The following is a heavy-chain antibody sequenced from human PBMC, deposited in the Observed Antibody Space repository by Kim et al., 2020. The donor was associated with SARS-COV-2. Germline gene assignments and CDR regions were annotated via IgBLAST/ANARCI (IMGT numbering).Heavy chain of an antibody. V-gene: IGHV3-15*01. D-gene: IGHD3-10*01. Sequence: GGSLRLSCAASGFTFSNAWMSWVRQAPGKGLEWVGRIKSKTDGGTTDYAAPVKGRFTISRDDSKNTLYLQMNSLKTEDTAVYYCTTVGIITMVRGVIDPFDYWGQGTLVTVSS. CDR1: GFTFSNAW. J-gene: IGHJ4*02. CDR2: IKSKTDGGTT. CDR3: TTVGIITMVRGVIDPFDY.